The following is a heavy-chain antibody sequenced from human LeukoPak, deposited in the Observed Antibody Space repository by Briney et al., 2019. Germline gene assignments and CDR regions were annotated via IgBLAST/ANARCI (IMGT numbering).Heavy chain of an antibody. V-gene: IGHV3-66*01. Sequence: PGRSLRLSRAASGFTVSRNYMSWVRHAPGKGLEWGLVIYSGGSTYYADSVKGRFNISKNNSKNTLYLQMNSLRAEDTAVYYCARGGGSHDYWGQGTLVTVSS. J-gene: IGHJ4*02. CDR3: ARGGGSHDY. CDR1: GFTVSRNY. D-gene: IGHD1-26*01. CDR2: IYSGGST.